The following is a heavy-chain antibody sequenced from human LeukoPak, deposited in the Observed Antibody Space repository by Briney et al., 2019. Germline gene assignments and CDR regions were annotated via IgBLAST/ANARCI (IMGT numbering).Heavy chain of an antibody. CDR2: IGGSGGST. CDR3: TTGGSYDY. D-gene: IGHD3-10*01. CDR1: GFSFSSFD. Sequence: TGGSLRLSCAASGFSFSSFDMSWVRQAPGKGLEWVSTIGGSGGSTYYADSVKGRFTISRDNSKNTLYLQMNSLKTEDTAVYYCTTGGSYDYWGQGTLVTVSS. V-gene: IGHV3-23*01. J-gene: IGHJ4*02.